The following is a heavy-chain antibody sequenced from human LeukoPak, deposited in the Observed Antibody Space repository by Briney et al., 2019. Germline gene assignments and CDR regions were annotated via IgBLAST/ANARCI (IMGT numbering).Heavy chain of an antibody. J-gene: IGHJ4*02. CDR2: ISSSSSYI. CDR3: ARDRHEWELPPYYFDY. Sequence: PGGSLRLSCAASGFMFRSYSMNWVRQAPGKGLEWVSSISSSSSYIYYADSVKGRFTISRDNAKNSLYLQMNSLRAEDTAVYYCARDRHEWELPPYYFDYWGQGTLVTVSS. V-gene: IGHV3-21*01. CDR1: GFMFRSYS. D-gene: IGHD1-26*01.